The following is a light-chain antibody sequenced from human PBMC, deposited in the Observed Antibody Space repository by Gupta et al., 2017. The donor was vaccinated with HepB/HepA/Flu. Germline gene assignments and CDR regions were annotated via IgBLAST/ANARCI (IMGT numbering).Light chain of an antibody. CDR3: SQTLQTPST. J-gene: IGKJ1*01. CDR2: LNS. V-gene: IGKV2-28*01. CDR1: HSLLHVSGYNF. Sequence: DIVMTQSPLSLSVTPGEPASISCRSSHSLLHVSGYNFLDWYLQKPGQSPRLLIYLNSSRASGVPDRFSGSGSGTNFTLKISGVEAEDVGTYYCSQTLQTPSTFGQGTKVDIK.